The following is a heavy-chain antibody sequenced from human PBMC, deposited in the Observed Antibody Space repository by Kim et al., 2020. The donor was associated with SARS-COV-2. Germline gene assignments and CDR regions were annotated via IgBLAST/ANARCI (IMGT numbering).Heavy chain of an antibody. J-gene: IGHJ4*02. CDR2: IWYDGSNK. CDR1: GFTFSSYG. CDR3: ARDTPRNTRIVGAIDY. Sequence: GGSLRLSCAASGFTFSSYGMHWVRQAPGKGLEWVAVIWYDGSNKYYADSVKGRFTISRDNSKNTLYLQMNSLRAEDTAVYYCARDTPRNTRIVGAIDYWGQGTLVTVSS. V-gene: IGHV3-33*08. D-gene: IGHD1-26*01.